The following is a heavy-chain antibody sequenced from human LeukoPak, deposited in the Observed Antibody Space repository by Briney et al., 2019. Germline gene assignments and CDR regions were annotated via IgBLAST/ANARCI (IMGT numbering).Heavy chain of an antibody. Sequence: GGSLRLSCAASGFTFSGYWMSWVRQAPGKGLEWVGNIQEDGSGKHYVDSVKGRFTISRDNARNSLYLQMSSLRAEDTAVYYCAKDRQNGDYSDYWGQGTLVTVSS. V-gene: IGHV3-7*01. J-gene: IGHJ4*02. CDR3: AKDRQNGDYSDY. CDR2: IQEDGSGK. CDR1: GFTFSGYW. D-gene: IGHD4-17*01.